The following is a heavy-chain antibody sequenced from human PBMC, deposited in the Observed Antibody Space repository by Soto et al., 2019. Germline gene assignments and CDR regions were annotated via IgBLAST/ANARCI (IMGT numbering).Heavy chain of an antibody. CDR1: GFTFSSYA. CDR3: ARVTIFGVVISYGMDV. Sequence: QVQLVESGGGVVQPGRSLRLSCAASGFTFSSYAMHWVRQAPGKGLEWVAVISYDGSNKYYADSVKGRFTISRDNXKXXLYLQMNSLRAEDTAVYYCARVTIFGVVISYGMDVWGQGTTVTVSS. V-gene: IGHV3-30-3*01. D-gene: IGHD3-3*01. CDR2: ISYDGSNK. J-gene: IGHJ6*02.